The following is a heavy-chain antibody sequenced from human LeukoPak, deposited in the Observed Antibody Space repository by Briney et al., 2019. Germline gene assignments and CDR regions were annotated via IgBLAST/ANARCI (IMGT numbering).Heavy chain of an antibody. CDR1: GFTFSSYE. Sequence: GGSLRLSWAASGFTFSSYEMNWVRQAPGKGLEWVSYISSSGSTIYYADSVKGRFTISRDDTKNSLYLQMNSLSAEDTALYYCAREGLAFDYWGQGTLVTVSS. CDR3: AREGLAFDY. V-gene: IGHV3-48*03. J-gene: IGHJ4*02. D-gene: IGHD3/OR15-3a*01. CDR2: ISSSGSTI.